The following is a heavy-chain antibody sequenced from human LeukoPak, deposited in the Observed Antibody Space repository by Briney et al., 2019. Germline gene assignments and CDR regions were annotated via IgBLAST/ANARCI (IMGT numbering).Heavy chain of an antibody. D-gene: IGHD3-22*01. CDR2: IKQDGSEK. V-gene: IGHV3-7*02. CDR3: ASPVYYYDSSGYYPHDAFDI. CDR1: GFTFSSYW. J-gene: IGHJ3*02. Sequence: GGSLRLSCAASGFTFSSYWMSWVRQAPGKGLEWVANIKQDGSEKYYVDSVKGRFTISRDNAKNSLYLQMNSLRAEDTAVYYCASPVYYYDSSGYYPHDAFDIWGQGTMVTVSS.